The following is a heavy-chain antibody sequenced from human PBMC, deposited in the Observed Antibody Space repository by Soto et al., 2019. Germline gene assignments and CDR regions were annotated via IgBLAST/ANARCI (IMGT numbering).Heavy chain of an antibody. V-gene: IGHV1-18*01. J-gene: IGHJ3*02. CDR1: GYTFTSYG. CDR2: ISAYNGNT. CDR3: ARDRDYGEYVSAFDI. D-gene: IGHD4-17*01. Sequence: GASVKVSCKASGYTFTSYGISWVRQAPGQGLEWMGWISAYNGNTNYAQKLQGRVTMTTDTSTSTAYMELRSLRSDDTAVYYCARDRDYGEYVSAFDIWGQGTMVTVSS.